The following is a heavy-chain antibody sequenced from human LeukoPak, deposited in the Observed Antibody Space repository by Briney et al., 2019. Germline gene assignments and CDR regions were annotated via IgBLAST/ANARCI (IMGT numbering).Heavy chain of an antibody. CDR3: ARPVPAYYDMDA. Sequence: GASVKVSCKASGGTFSSYAISWVRQAPGQGLEWMGWIIPSLGIANYAQKFQGRVTITADKSTSTAYMELSSLRSEDTAVYYCARPVPAYYDMDAGGQGPPVPVSS. D-gene: IGHD2-2*01. J-gene: IGHJ6*02. CDR1: GGTFSSYA. V-gene: IGHV1-69*10. CDR2: IIPSLGIA.